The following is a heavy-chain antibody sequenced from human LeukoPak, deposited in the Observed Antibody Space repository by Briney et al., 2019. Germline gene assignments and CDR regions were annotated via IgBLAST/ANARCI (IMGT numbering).Heavy chain of an antibody. D-gene: IGHD6-19*01. CDR3: ARVSSGRAVDLYYFDY. CDR1: GFTFSSYS. Sequence: KTGGSLRLSCAASGFTFSSYSMNWVRQAPGKGLEWVSSISSSSSYIYYADSVKGRFTISRDNAKNSLYLQMNSLRAEDTAVYYCARVSSGRAVDLYYFDYWGQGTLVTVSS. CDR2: ISSSSSYI. V-gene: IGHV3-21*01. J-gene: IGHJ4*02.